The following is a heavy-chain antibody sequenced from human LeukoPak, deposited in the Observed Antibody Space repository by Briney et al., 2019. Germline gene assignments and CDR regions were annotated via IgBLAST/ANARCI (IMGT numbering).Heavy chain of an antibody. Sequence: GASVKVSCKASGYTFTSYGICWVRQAPGQGLEWMGWISAYNGNTNYAQKLQGRVTMTTDTSTSTAYMELRSLRSDDTAVYYCARDGLYDSSGYLTYWGQGTMVTVSS. CDR3: ARDGLYDSSGYLTY. V-gene: IGHV1-18*01. D-gene: IGHD3-22*01. CDR2: ISAYNGNT. J-gene: IGHJ3*01. CDR1: GYTFTSYG.